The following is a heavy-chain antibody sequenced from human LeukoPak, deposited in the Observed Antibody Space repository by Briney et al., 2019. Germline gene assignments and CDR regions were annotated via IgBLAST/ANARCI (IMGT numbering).Heavy chain of an antibody. Sequence: GGSLRLSCAASGFTFNSYSMHWVRQAPGKGLEWVTAISDDETYKFYADSVKGRFTISRDNSKNTLYLQMNSLRAEDTAVYYCNRNEYYDSSGYHDAFDIWGQGTMVTVSS. CDR2: ISDDETYK. J-gene: IGHJ3*02. D-gene: IGHD3-22*01. CDR3: NRNEYYDSSGYHDAFDI. CDR1: GFTFNSYS. V-gene: IGHV3-30-3*01.